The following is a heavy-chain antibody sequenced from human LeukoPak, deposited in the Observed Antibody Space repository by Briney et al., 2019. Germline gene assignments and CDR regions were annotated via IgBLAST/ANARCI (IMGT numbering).Heavy chain of an antibody. V-gene: IGHV1-46*01. CDR1: GYTFTSSY. CDR2: ISPSGGTT. CDR3: ARDGAPTTAGNDY. Sequence: ASVKVSCKASGYTFTSSYIHWVRQAPGQGLEWLGVISPSGGTTTYAQKFQDRVTMTSDTSTSTGYMELSSLRSEDTAVYYCARDGAPTTAGNDYWGQGTLVTVSS. D-gene: IGHD1-7*01. J-gene: IGHJ4*02.